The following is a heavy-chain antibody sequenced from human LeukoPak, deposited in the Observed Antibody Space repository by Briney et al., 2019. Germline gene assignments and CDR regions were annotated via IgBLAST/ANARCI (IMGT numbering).Heavy chain of an antibody. CDR3: ASVRWLQYGRVFDY. J-gene: IGHJ4*02. CDR1: GFTFSDYY. D-gene: IGHD5-24*01. Sequence: GGSLRLSCAASGFTFSDYYMSWIRQAPGKGLEWVSYISSSGSTIYYADSVRGRFTISRDNAKNSLYLQMNSLRAEDTAVYYCASVRWLQYGRVFDYWGQGTLVTVSS. V-gene: IGHV3-11*01. CDR2: ISSSGSTI.